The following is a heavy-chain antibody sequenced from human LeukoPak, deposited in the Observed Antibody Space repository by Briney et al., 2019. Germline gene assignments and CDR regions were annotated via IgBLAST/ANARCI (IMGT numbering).Heavy chain of an antibody. CDR3: ARDFVGDYYDSSGLFDY. V-gene: IGHV3-30-3*01. CDR2: ISYDGSNK. Sequence: GGSLRLSCAASGFTFSSYAMHWVRQAPGKGLEWVAVISYDGSNKYYADSVKGRFTISRDNSKNTLYLQMNSLRAEDTAVYYCARDFVGDYYDSSGLFDYWGQGTLVTVSS. D-gene: IGHD3-22*01. J-gene: IGHJ4*02. CDR1: GFTFSSYA.